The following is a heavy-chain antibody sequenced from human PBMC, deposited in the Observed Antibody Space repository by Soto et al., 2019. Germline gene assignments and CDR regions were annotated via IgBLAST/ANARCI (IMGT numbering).Heavy chain of an antibody. CDR2: IFPSGDS. Sequence: TLSLTCTVSGGSISSLYWAWIRQPAGKGLEWIGRIFPSGDSNYNPSLKSRVSMSLDTSKNQFSLTVTSVTAADTAVYYCARASRCKSEYECFAWLDFWGQGTLVAVSS. J-gene: IGHJ4*02. V-gene: IGHV4-4*07. D-gene: IGHD6-6*01. CDR1: GGSISSLY. CDR3: ARASRCKSEYECFAWLDF.